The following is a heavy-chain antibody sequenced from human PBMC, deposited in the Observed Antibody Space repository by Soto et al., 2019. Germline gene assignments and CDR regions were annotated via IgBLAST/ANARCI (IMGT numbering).Heavy chain of an antibody. Sequence: ASVKVSCKASGYTFTSYGISWVRQAPGQGLEWMGWISAYNGNTDYAQKLQGRVTMTTDTSTSTAYMELRSLRSDDTAVYYCARGGLDLVPRPNTICGIVSGWEANNNWFDPWGQGTLVTVSS. J-gene: IGHJ5*02. CDR1: GYTFTSYG. V-gene: IGHV1-18*04. D-gene: IGHD3-3*01. CDR3: ARGGLDLVPRPNTICGIVSGWEANNNWFDP. CDR2: ISAYNGNT.